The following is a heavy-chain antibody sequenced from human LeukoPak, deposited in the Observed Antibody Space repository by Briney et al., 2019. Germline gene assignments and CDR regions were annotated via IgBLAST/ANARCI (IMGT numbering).Heavy chain of an antibody. D-gene: IGHD3-10*01. CDR1: GGSISSGGYS. J-gene: IGHJ5*02. V-gene: IGHV4-30-2*01. CDR2: IYHSGST. Sequence: SETLSLTCAVSGGSISSGGYSWSWIRQPPGKGLEWIGYIYHSGSTYYNPSLKSRVTISVDRSKNQFSLKLSSVTTADTAVYYCARTITMVRGVDFWFDPWGQGTLVTVSS. CDR3: ARTITMVRGVDFWFDP.